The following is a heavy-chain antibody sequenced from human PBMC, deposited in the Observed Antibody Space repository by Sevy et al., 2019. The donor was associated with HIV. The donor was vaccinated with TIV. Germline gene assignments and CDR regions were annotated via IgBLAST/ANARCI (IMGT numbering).Heavy chain of an antibody. CDR2: IYSGGST. CDR1: GFTVSSNY. Sequence: GGSLRLSCAASGFTVSSNYMSWVRQAPGKGLEWVSVIYSGGSTYYADSVKGRFTISRDNSKNTLYLQMNSLRAEDTAVYYCARASYGPAFDIWGQRTMVTVSS. D-gene: IGHD4-17*01. V-gene: IGHV3-53*01. CDR3: ARASYGPAFDI. J-gene: IGHJ3*02.